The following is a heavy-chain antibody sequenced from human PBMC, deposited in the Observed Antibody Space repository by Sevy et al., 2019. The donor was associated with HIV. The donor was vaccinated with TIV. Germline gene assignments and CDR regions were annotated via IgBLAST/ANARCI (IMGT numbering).Heavy chain of an antibody. J-gene: IGHJ3*02. V-gene: IGHV3-11*01. CDR3: AGVRQQLVRDAFDI. Sequence: GGSLRLSCAASGFTFSDYYMSWIRQAPGKGLEWVSYISSSGSTIYYADSVKGRFTISRDNAKNSLYLQMNSLRAEDTAVYYCAGVRQQLVRDAFDIWGQGTMVTVSS. D-gene: IGHD6-13*01. CDR2: ISSSGSTI. CDR1: GFTFSDYY.